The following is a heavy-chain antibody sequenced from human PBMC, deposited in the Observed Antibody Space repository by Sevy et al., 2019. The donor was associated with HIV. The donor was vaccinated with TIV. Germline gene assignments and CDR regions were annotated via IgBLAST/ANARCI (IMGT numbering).Heavy chain of an antibody. D-gene: IGHD6-13*01. CDR3: ARRPPRGAAAGSFDY. J-gene: IGHJ4*02. V-gene: IGHV1-18*01. CDR2: ISAYNGNT. Sequence: ASVKVSCKASGYTFTSYGISSVRQAPGQGLEWMGWISAYNGNTNYAQKLQGRVTMTTDTSTSTAYMGLRSLRSDDTAVYYCARRPPRGAAAGSFDYWGQGTLVTVSS. CDR1: GYTFTSYG.